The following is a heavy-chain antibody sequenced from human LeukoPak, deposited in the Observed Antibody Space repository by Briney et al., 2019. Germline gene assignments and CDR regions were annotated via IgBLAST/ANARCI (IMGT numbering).Heavy chain of an antibody. Sequence: SETLSLTCTVSSGSVSSGSSYWIWIGQPPGKGLEWIGYLYYSGSTNYNPSLKSRVTISVDTSKNQFSLKLSSVTAADTAVYYCARVLPYFFDKRGDAFDIWGQGTMVTVSS. D-gene: IGHD3-22*01. J-gene: IGHJ3*02. V-gene: IGHV4-61*01. CDR2: LYYSGST. CDR1: SGSVSSGSSY. CDR3: ARVLPYFFDKRGDAFDI.